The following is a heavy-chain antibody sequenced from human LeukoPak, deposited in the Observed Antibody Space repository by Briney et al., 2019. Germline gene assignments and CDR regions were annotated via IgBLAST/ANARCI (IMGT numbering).Heavy chain of an antibody. J-gene: IGHJ6*03. Sequence: SVKVSCKASGCTFSSCTFSWVWQAPAQGLGWMGGIILIFGTANYAQKLQGRVTITTDESTSTAYMELSSLRSEDRAVYYGARSWARIAVYYYYMDVWGKGTTVTVSS. CDR1: GCTFSSCT. D-gene: IGHD2-21*01. CDR2: IILIFGTA. V-gene: IGHV1-69*05. CDR3: ARSWARIAVYYYYMDV.